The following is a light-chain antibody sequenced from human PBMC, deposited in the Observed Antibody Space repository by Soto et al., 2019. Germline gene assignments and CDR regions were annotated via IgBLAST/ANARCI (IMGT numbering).Light chain of an antibody. CDR3: ATWDDSLGGPV. V-gene: IGLV1-47*01. CDR1: SCNIGRNY. CDR2: RDN. Sequence: QSVLTQTPSVSGTPGQRVNISCSGSSCNIGRNYVYWYHQFPGTAPKLLIYRDNERPSGVPDRFSGSKSGTSASLAISGLRSGDEADYHCATWDDSLGGPVFGGGTKVTVL. J-gene: IGLJ2*01.